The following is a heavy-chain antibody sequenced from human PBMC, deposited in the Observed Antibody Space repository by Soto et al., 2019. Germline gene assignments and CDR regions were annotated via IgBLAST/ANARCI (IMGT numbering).Heavy chain of an antibody. V-gene: IGHV3-23*01. CDR2: ISGSGGST. Sequence: GGSLRLSCAASGFTFSSYAMSWVRQAPGKGLEWVSAISGSGGSTYYADSVKGRFTISRDNSKNTLYLQMNSLRAEDTAVYYCVQGSPTENGYDFWSPNDSWGQGTLVTVSS. D-gene: IGHD3-3*01. CDR3: VQGSPTENGYDFWSPNDS. CDR1: GFTFSSYA. J-gene: IGHJ4*02.